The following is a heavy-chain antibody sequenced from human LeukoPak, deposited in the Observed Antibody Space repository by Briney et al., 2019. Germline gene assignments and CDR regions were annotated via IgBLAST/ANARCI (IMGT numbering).Heavy chain of an antibody. Sequence: PGGSLRLSCAASGFTFSSYDMHWVRQATGKGLEWVSAIGTAGDTYYPGSVKGRFTISRENAKNSLYLQMNSLRAGDTAVYYCARGTTGTTGGAFDIWGQGTMVTVSS. CDR1: GFTFSSYD. D-gene: IGHD1-1*01. J-gene: IGHJ3*02. CDR3: ARGTTGTTGGAFDI. CDR2: IGTAGDT. V-gene: IGHV3-13*01.